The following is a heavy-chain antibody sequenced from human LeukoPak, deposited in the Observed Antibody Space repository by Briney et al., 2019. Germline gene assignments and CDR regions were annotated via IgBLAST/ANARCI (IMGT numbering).Heavy chain of an antibody. CDR3: ARGARGDPLDY. CDR1: GGSFSGYY. J-gene: IGHJ4*02. CDR2: INHSGST. D-gene: IGHD4-17*01. Sequence: SETLSLTCAVYGGSFSGYYWSWIRQPPGKGLEWIGEINHSGSTNYNPSLKSRVTISVDTSKNQFSLKLSSVTAADTAVYYCARGARGDPLDYWGQGTLVTVSS. V-gene: IGHV4-34*01.